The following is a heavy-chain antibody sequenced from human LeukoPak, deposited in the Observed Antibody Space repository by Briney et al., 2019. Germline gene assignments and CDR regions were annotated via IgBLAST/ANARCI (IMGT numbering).Heavy chain of an antibody. CDR2: ISGSGGST. J-gene: IGHJ4*02. V-gene: IGHV3-23*01. D-gene: IGHD4-23*01. CDR1: GFTFSTYA. CDR3: AKDEELVVTAFDY. Sequence: GGSLRLSCAASGFTFSTYAMSWVRRAPGKGLEWVSGISGSGGSTYYADSVKGRFTISRDNSKNTLYLQMNSLRAEDTAVYYCAKDEELVVTAFDYWGQGTLVTVSS.